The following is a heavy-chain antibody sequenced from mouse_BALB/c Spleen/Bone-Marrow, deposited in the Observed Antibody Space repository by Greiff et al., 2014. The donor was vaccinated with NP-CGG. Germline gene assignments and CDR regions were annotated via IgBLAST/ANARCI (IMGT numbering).Heavy chain of an antibody. J-gene: IGHJ4*01. CDR3: TRLPH. V-gene: IGHV1S81*02. Sequence: LQESGAELAKPGASVKLSCKASGYTFTSYYMYWVKQRPGQGLEWIGEINPSNGGTNFNEKFKSRATLTVDKSSSTAYMQLSSLTSEDSAVYYCTRLPHWGQGTSVTVSS. D-gene: IGHD5-1*01. CDR1: GYTFTSYY. CDR2: INPSNGGT.